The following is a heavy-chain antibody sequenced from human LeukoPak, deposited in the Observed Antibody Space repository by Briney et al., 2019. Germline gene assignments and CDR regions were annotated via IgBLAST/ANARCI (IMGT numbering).Heavy chain of an antibody. CDR2: INHSGST. CDR3: ARGGGITIFGVVMGPNWFDP. J-gene: IGHJ5*02. V-gene: IGHV4-34*01. Sequence: MPSETLSLACAVYGGSFSGYYWSWIRQPPGKGLGWIGEINHSGSTNYNPSLKSRVTISVDTSKNQFSLKLSSVTAADTAVYYCARGGGITIFGVVMGPNWFDPWGQGTLVTVSS. D-gene: IGHD3-3*01. CDR1: GGSFSGYY.